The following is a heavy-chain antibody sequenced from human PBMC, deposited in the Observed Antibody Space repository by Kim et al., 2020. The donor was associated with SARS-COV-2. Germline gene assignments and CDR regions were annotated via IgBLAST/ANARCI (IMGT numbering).Heavy chain of an antibody. CDR2: IVVGSGNT. Sequence: SVKVSCKASGFTFTSSAVQWVRQARGQRLEWIGWIVVGSGNTNYAQKFQERVTITRDMSTSTAYMELSSLRSEDTAVYYCAASSRTVVTLMGSDYWGQGTLVTVSS. V-gene: IGHV1-58*01. J-gene: IGHJ4*02. D-gene: IGHD2-21*02. CDR3: AASSRTVVTLMGSDY. CDR1: GFTFTSSA.